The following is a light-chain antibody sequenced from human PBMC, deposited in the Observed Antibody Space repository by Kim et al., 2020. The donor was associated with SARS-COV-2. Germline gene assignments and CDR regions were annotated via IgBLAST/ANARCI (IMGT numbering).Light chain of an antibody. CDR1: QDISSH. Sequence: ASVGDRVTITGRASQDISSHLAWYQQKPERVPKLLISAASTLHAGVPSRFSGSGSGTDFTLTISSLQPEDVATYYCQKYNSAPWTFGQGTKVDIK. CDR3: QKYNSAPWT. CDR2: AAS. J-gene: IGKJ1*01. V-gene: IGKV1-27*01.